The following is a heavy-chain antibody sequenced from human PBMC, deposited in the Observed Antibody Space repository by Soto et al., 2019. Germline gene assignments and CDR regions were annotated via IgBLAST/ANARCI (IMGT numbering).Heavy chain of an antibody. CDR1: GGSFSGYY. J-gene: IGHJ6*02. CDR3: ARYKSNYYYGMDV. CDR2: IYYSGIT. Sequence: SETLSLTCALSGGSFSGYYWSWIRQPPGKGLEWIGYIYYSGITNYNPSLKSRVTISVDTSKNQFSLKLSSVTAADTAVYYCARYKSNYYYGMDVWGQGTTVTVSS. D-gene: IGHD1-20*01. V-gene: IGHV4-59*01.